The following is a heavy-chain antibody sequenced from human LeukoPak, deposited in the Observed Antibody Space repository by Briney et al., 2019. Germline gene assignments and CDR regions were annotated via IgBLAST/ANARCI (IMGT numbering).Heavy chain of an antibody. CDR3: AKWAYYGSGSYLSYYYYGMDA. D-gene: IGHD3-10*01. Sequence: GGSLRLSCAASGFTFSSYAMSWVRQAPGKGLEWVSAISGSGGSTYYADSVKGRFTISRDNSKNTLYLQMNSLRAEDTAVYYCAKWAYYGSGSYLSYYYYGMDAWGQGTTVTVSS. CDR2: ISGSGGST. J-gene: IGHJ6*02. CDR1: GFTFSSYA. V-gene: IGHV3-23*01.